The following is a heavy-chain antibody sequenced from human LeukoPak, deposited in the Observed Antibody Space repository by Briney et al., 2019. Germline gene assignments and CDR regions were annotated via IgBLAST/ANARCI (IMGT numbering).Heavy chain of an antibody. CDR1: GDSINSGDYL. V-gene: IGHV4-30-4*01. CDR3: ARTDNNDICGMDV. CDR2: IDYSGGS. Sequence: SETLSLTCTVSGDSINSGDYLWSWTRQPPGKGLEWIGYIDYSGGSYYTPSLMSRVTMSADPSKNQFFLKLSFVTAADAAVYYCARTDNNDICGMDVWGQGTTATVSS. D-gene: IGHD3-9*01. J-gene: IGHJ6*02.